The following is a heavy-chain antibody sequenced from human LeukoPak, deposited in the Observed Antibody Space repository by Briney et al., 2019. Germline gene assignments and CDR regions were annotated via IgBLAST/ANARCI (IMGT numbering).Heavy chain of an antibody. V-gene: IGHV1-69*13. Sequence: EASVKVSCKASGGTFSSYAISWVRQAPGQGLEWMGGIIPIFGTANYAQKFQGRVTITADESTSTAYMELSSLRSEDTAVYYCAIWSGYQDAFDIWGQGTMVTVSS. J-gene: IGHJ3*02. CDR3: AIWSGYQDAFDI. CDR1: GGTFSSYA. D-gene: IGHD3-3*01. CDR2: IIPIFGTA.